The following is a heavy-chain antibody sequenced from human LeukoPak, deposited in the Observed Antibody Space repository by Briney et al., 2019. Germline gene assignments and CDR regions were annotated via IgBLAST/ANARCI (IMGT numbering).Heavy chain of an antibody. V-gene: IGHV3-21*01. CDR1: GLTFSSYN. CDR3: ARDKGIVVVPAAIRYYYYGMDV. Sequence: GGSLRLSCAASGLTFSSYNMNWVRQAPGKGLEWASSISRSSDYIYYADSVKGRFTVSRDNAKNSLFLQMNSLRAEDTAVYYCARDKGIVVVPAAIRYYYYGMDVWGQGTTVTVSS. CDR2: ISRSSDYI. D-gene: IGHD2-2*01. J-gene: IGHJ6*02.